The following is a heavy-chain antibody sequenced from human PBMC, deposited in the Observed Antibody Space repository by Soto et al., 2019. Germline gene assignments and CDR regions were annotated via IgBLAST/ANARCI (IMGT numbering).Heavy chain of an antibody. D-gene: IGHD3-10*01. CDR2: IYWDDDK. Sequence: SGPTLVNPTQTLTLTCTFSGFSLSTSGVGVGWIRQPPGKALEWLALIYWDDDKRYSPSLKSRLTITKDTSKNQVVLTMTNMDPVDTATYYCAHRRAPSSGETYYYGSWSYYNVIENWFALWGQGTLVTVSS. CDR1: GFSLSTSGVG. CDR3: AHRRAPSSGETYYYGSWSYYNVIENWFAL. J-gene: IGHJ5*02. V-gene: IGHV2-5*02.